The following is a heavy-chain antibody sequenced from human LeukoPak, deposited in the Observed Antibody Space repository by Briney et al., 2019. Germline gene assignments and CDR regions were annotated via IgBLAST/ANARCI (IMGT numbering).Heavy chain of an antibody. V-gene: IGHV1-69*04. CDR3: ARAILNLGCSSTSCYSYYYYGMDV. Sequence: SVKVSCTASGGTFSGYAISWVRQAPGQGLEWMRRIIPILGIANYAQKFQGRVTITADKSTSTAYVELSSLRSEDTAVYYCARAILNLGCSSTSCYSYYYYGMDVWGQGTTVTVSS. CDR1: GGTFSGYA. CDR2: IIPILGIA. J-gene: IGHJ6*02. D-gene: IGHD2-2*01.